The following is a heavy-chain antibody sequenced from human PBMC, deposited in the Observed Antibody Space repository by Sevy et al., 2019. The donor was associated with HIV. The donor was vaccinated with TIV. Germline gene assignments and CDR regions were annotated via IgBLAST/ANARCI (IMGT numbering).Heavy chain of an antibody. J-gene: IGHJ3*01. CDR1: GDSISSGVFS. Sequence: SETLSLTCAVSGDSISSGVFSWNWIRQPPGKGLEWIAYVFHTGSTYYNPSLKSRATISVDTSKNQFSLKLSSMTAADTAVYYCARDGGTLTSPGSFDFWGQGKMVTVSS. CDR3: ARDGGTLTSPGSFDF. CDR2: VFHTGST. V-gene: IGHV4-30-2*01. D-gene: IGHD4-17*01.